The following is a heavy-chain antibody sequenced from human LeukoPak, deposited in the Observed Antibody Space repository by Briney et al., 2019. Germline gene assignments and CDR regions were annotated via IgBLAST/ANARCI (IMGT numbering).Heavy chain of an antibody. J-gene: IGHJ4*02. D-gene: IGHD2-2*01. CDR1: GFSLSINS. CDR2: ISRDGDKT. V-gene: IGHV3-23*01. Sequence: GGSLRLSCAVSGFSLSINSMCWVRQAPGKGLEWVSGISRDGDKTYYVDSVEGRFTISRDTSKNTLYLQMDTLRVEDTATYYCAKEEVPNDYWGKGTLVTVSS. CDR3: AKEEVPNDY.